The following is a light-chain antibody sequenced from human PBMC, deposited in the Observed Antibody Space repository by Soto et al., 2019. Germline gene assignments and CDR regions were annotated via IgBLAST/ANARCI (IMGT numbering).Light chain of an antibody. J-gene: IGKJ1*01. CDR3: QQYKKWPRT. CDR1: QSVSSN. V-gene: IGKV3-15*01. Sequence: EILMTQSPVTLSVSPGERATLSCRASQSVSSNLAWYQQKPGQAPSLLIYGAFTRATGIPARFSGTGSGTEFTLTISSLQSEDFAVYYCQQYKKWPRTFGHGTKVDIK. CDR2: GAF.